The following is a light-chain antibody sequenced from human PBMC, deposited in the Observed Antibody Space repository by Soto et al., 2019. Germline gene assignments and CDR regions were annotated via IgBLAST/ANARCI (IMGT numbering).Light chain of an antibody. Sequence: EIVLTQSPGTLSLSPGERATLSCRASQSVSSSYLAWYRQRPGQAPRLLIYGASIRATGIPDRFSGSGSGTDFTLTISRLEPGDFAVYCCQQFGSSSSFGPGTAVDI. CDR1: QSVSSSY. CDR2: GAS. CDR3: QQFGSSSS. J-gene: IGKJ3*01. V-gene: IGKV3-20*01.